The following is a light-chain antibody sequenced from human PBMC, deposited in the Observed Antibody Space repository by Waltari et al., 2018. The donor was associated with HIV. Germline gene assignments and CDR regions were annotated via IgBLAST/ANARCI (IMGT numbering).Light chain of an antibody. J-gene: IGKJ1*01. Sequence: IQIPSSLPPFFAPVGNKATFTSRASQSISNWLAWYQQKPGKAPKLLIYKASSLESGVPARFSGSGSGTEFTLTISSLQADDFTTYYCQQYKSYSTFGQGTKVEIK. CDR1: QSISNW. CDR2: KAS. CDR3: QQYKSYST. V-gene: IGKV1-5*03.